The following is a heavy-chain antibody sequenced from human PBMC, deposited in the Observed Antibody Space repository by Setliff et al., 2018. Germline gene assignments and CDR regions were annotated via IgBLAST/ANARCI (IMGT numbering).Heavy chain of an antibody. J-gene: IGHJ6*03. CDR3: ARLALTGYDSSGYYYALDYYYYMDV. D-gene: IGHD3-22*01. Sequence: PGGSLRLSCAASGFTFSSYSMNWVRQAPGKGLEWVSYTSSSSSIIYNADSVKGRFTISRDNANHSLYLQMNSLRAEDTAVYYCARLALTGYDSSGYYYALDYYYYMDVWGKGTTVTVSS. V-gene: IGHV3-48*01. CDR1: GFTFSSYS. CDR2: TSSSSSII.